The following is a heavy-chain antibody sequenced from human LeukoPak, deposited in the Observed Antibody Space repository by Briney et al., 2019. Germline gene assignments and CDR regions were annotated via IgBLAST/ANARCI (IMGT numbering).Heavy chain of an antibody. Sequence: PSETLSLTCTVSGGSISSSSYYSGWIRQPPGKGLEWIGSIYYSGDTYYNPSLKSRVTISVDTSKNQFSLKLSSVTAADTAVYYCARHSGMTTVTAYLDCWGQGTLVTVSS. CDR1: GGSISSSSYY. CDR2: IYYSGDT. CDR3: ARHSGMTTVTAYLDC. D-gene: IGHD4-17*01. J-gene: IGHJ4*02. V-gene: IGHV4-39*01.